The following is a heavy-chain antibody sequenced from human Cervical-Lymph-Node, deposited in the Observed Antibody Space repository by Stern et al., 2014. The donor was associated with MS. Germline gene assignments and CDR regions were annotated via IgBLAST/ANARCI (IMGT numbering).Heavy chain of an antibody. J-gene: IGHJ5*02. CDR3: ARHGGPNWNHEAHNWFDP. CDR1: EYNFNTHW. CDR2: IYPGNSDP. V-gene: IGHV5-51*03. D-gene: IGHD1-14*01. Sequence: EVQLLESGAEVKKPGESLKISCKGSEYNFNTHWIAWVRQMPGKGLEWLGNIYPGNSDPRYNPSLQGQVSISADKSITTAYLHFSSLKASDSAMYFCARHGGPNWNHEAHNWFDPWGQGTLVTVSS.